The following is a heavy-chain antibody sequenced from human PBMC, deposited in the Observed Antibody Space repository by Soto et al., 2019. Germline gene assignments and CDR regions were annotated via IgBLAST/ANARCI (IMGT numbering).Heavy chain of an antibody. J-gene: IGHJ6*03. CDR1: GFTFSSYA. D-gene: IGHD2-2*01. CDR3: VPMYIYCSSTSCLRDGPYYYMDV. V-gene: IGHV3-23*01. Sequence: PGGSLRLSCAASGFTFSSYAMSWVRQAPGKGLEWVSAISGSGGSTYYADSVKGRLTISRDNSKNTLYLQMNSLRAEDTAVYYCVPMYIYCSSTSCLRDGPYYYMDVWGKGTTVTVSS. CDR2: ISGSGGST.